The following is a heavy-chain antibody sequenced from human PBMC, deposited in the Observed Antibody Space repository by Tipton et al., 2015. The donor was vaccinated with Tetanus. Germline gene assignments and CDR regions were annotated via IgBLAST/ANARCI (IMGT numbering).Heavy chain of an antibody. J-gene: IGHJ4*02. CDR2: IWYDGTTT. Sequence: SLRLSCAASGFPFNTYAMHWVRQAPGKGLEWVAVIWYDGTTTYYADSVEGRFAISRDNSKNILYLQMDSLRAEDTAVYYCARDGFYYGSGSYYRAFWGQGTLVTVSP. D-gene: IGHD3-10*01. CDR1: GFPFNTYA. V-gene: IGHV3-33*01. CDR3: ARDGFYYGSGSYYRAF.